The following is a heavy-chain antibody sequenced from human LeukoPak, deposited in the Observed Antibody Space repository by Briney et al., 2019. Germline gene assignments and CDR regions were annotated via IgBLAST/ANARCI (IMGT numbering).Heavy chain of an antibody. CDR1: GGSISSGGYP. D-gene: IGHD2-21*02. J-gene: IGHJ5*02. V-gene: IGHV4-30-2*01. CDR3: ARAYCGGDCYSNWFDP. Sequence: SETLSLTCAVSGGSISSGGYPWSWIRQPPGKGLEWIGYIYHSGSTYYNPSLKSRVTISVDRSKNQFSLKLSSVTAADTAVYYCARAYCGGDCYSNWFDPWGQGTLVTVSS. CDR2: IYHSGST.